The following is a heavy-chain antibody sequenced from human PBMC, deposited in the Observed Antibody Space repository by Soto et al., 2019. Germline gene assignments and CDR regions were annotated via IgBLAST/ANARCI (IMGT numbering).Heavy chain of an antibody. CDR1: GYTFTGYY. J-gene: IGHJ6*02. CDR3: ARGHRIFGVVIMSYYYGMDV. V-gene: IGHV1-2*02. Sequence: ASVKVSCKASGYTFTGYYMHWVRQAPGQGLEWMGWINPNSGGTNYAQKFQGRVTMTRDTSISTAYMELSRLGSDDTAVYYCARGHRIFGVVIMSYYYGMDVWGQGTTVTVSS. D-gene: IGHD3-3*01. CDR2: INPNSGGT.